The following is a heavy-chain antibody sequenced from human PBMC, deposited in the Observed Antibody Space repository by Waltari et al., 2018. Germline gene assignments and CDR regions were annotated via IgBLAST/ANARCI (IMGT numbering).Heavy chain of an antibody. J-gene: IGHJ5*02. D-gene: IGHD2-21*02. Sequence: QLRLQESGPGLVKPSDTLSLTCTVSGGSISSTHSYWGWIRQPPGKGLEGIGSIYYSGNTYYNPSLKSRVTMSADTSKNQFSLKLSSVTAADTAVYYCARHQDWVVVSATWFDPWGQGTLVTVSS. CDR1: GGSISSTHSY. V-gene: IGHV4-39*01. CDR2: IYYSGNT. CDR3: ARHQDWVVVSATWFDP.